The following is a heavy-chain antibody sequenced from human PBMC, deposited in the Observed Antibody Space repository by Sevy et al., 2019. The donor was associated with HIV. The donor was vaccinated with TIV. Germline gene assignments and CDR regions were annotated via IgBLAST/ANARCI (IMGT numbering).Heavy chain of an antibody. CDR2: FKSKTDGGTT. CDR3: TTGVPSAATSGRNAFDI. CDR1: GFTFSNAW. V-gene: IGHV3-15*01. Sequence: GGSLRLSCAASGFTFSNAWMSWVRQAPGKGLEWVGRFKSKTDGGTTDHAAPVKGRFTISRDDSKHTLYLQMNSLKTEDTAVYYCTTGVPSAATSGRNAFDIWGQGTMVTVSS. D-gene: IGHD2-2*01. J-gene: IGHJ3*02.